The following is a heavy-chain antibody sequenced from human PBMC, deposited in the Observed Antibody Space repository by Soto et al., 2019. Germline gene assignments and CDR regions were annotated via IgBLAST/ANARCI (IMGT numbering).Heavy chain of an antibody. CDR1: GFTINSHA. Sequence: GGSLRLSCAVSGFTINSHAMGWVRQAPGKGLEWVSAVGPRGRDTYYADSVKGRFTISRDNSKNTVSLQMNSLRAEDTAVYYCVILGGTYYAFDFWGQGTLVTVSS. V-gene: IGHV3-23*01. J-gene: IGHJ3*01. CDR3: VILGGTYYAFDF. D-gene: IGHD1-26*01. CDR2: VGPRGRDT.